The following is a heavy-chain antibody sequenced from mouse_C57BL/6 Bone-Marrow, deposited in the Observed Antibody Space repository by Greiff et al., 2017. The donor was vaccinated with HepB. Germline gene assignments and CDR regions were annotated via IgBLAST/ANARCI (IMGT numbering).Heavy chain of an antibody. CDR1: GYTFTSYG. V-gene: IGHV1-81*01. Sequence: VKLMESGAELARPGASVKLSCKASGYTFTSYGISWVKQRTGQGLEWIGEIYPRSGNTYYNEKFKGKATLTADKSSSTAYMELRSLTSEDSAVYFCARFLLRTENYFDYWGQGTTLTVSS. CDR2: IYPRSGNT. J-gene: IGHJ2*01. CDR3: ARFLLRTENYFDY. D-gene: IGHD1-1*01.